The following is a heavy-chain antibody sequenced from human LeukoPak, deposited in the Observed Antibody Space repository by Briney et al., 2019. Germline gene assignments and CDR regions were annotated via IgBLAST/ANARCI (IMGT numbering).Heavy chain of an antibody. CDR3: FPAEDGIRDFDWLFLGYYYYYCMDV. CDR2: IIPIFGTS. V-gene: IGHV1-69*06. J-gene: IGHJ6*03. D-gene: IGHD3-9*01. Sequence: ASVKVSCKASGGTFSSYAISWVRQAPGQGLEWIGGIIPIFGTSNYAEKFQGRVTITADKSTSTAYMELSSLRSEDTAVYFFFPAEDGIRDFDWLFLGYYYYYCMDVWGKGTTVTVSS. CDR1: GGTFSSYA.